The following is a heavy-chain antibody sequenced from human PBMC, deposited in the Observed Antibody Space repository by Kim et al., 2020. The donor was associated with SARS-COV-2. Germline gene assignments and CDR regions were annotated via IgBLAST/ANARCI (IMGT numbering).Heavy chain of an antibody. D-gene: IGHD5-12*01. V-gene: IGHV3-7*01. CDR3: ARDIDESGYDRNDY. CDR1: GFTFSSAW. Sequence: GGSLRLSCAASGFTFSSAWMTWFRQAPGKRLEWVANINRDGSKENYVDSVKGRFTISRDSAKSSVFLQMYNLRAEDTAVFYCARDIDESGYDRNDYWGQGTVVTVSS. J-gene: IGHJ4*02. CDR2: INRDGSKE.